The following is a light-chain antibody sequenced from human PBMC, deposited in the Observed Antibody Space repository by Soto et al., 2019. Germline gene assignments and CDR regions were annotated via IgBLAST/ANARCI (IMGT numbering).Light chain of an antibody. CDR3: QHKR. CDR2: DAS. V-gene: IGKV1-5*01. J-gene: IGKJ1*01. Sequence: DIQMTQSPSTLSASVGDRVTITCRASQTINRLLAWYQQKPGKAPRLLIYDASSLESGVPSRFSGSGSGTEFTLTISSLQPDDFATYYCQHKRVGQGTNVDSK. CDR1: QTINRL.